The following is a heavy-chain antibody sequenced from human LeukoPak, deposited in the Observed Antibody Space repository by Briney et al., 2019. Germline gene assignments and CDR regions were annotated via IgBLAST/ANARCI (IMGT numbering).Heavy chain of an antibody. CDR3: ARELPPVVKFYFDY. V-gene: IGHV3-33*01. CDR2: IWYDGSNK. J-gene: IGHJ4*02. Sequence: GRSLRLSCAASGFTFSNSGMHWVRQAPGKGLEWVAVIWYDGSNKYYADSVTGRFTISRDNSKNTLYLQMNSLRAEDTAVYYCARELPPVVKFYFDYWARGTLVTVSS. CDR1: GFTFSNSG. D-gene: IGHD3-22*01.